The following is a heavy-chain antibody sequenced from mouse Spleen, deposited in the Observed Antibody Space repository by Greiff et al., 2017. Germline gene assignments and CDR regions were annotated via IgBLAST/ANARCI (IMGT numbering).Heavy chain of an antibody. CDR2: INPNNGGT. CDR1: GYTFTDYN. CDR3: ASFSYGSGSDY. V-gene: IGHV1-18*01. Sequence: EVHLVESGPELVKPGASVKISCKASGYTFTDYNMDWVKQSHGKSLEWIGDINPNNGGTIYNQKFKGKATLTVDKSSSTAYMELRSLTSEDTAVYYCASFSYGSGSDYWGQGTTLTVSS. J-gene: IGHJ2*01. D-gene: IGHD1-1*01.